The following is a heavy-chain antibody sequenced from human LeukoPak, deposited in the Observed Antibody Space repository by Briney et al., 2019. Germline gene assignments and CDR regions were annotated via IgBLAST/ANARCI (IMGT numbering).Heavy chain of an antibody. D-gene: IGHD2-2*01. CDR2: IYYSGST. J-gene: IGHJ5*02. V-gene: IGHV4-39*01. Sequence: KPSETLSLTCTVSGGSISSSSYYWGWIRQSPGKGLEWIGIIYYSGSTYYNPSLKSRLTISVDTSKNQFSPKLSSVTATDTAVYYCARRGYCSSTSCYEYWFDPWGQGTLVTVSS. CDR3: ARRGYCSSTSCYEYWFDP. CDR1: GGSISSSSYY.